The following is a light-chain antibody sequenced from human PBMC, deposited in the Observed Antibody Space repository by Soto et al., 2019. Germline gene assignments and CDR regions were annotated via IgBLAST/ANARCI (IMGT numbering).Light chain of an antibody. V-gene: IGKV3-20*01. Sequence: EMVLTQSPGTLSLSPGDTATLSCRATQSVDINYLVWYQQKPGQAPRLLIYATSSRATGIPDRFSGSGSGTDFTRTISRLEPEDFAVYYCQQSGPSTGFTFGPGTKVDI. CDR3: QQSGPSTGFT. J-gene: IGKJ3*01. CDR2: ATS. CDR1: QSVDINY.